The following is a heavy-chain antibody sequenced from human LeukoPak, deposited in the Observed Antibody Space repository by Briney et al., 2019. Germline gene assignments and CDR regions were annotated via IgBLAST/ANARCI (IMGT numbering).Heavy chain of an antibody. CDR2: IYYSGRT. D-gene: IGHD4-17*01. V-gene: IGHV4-31*03. CDR3: ARSSDYGDYD. CDR1: GGSVNSGGYY. Sequence: NPSETLSLTCTVSGGSVNSGGYYWTWIRQHPGKGLEWLGYIYYSGRTYYNPSLKSRITISLDTSKNQFSLNLTSVSAADTAFYFCARSSDYGDYDWGQGTLITVSS. J-gene: IGHJ4*02.